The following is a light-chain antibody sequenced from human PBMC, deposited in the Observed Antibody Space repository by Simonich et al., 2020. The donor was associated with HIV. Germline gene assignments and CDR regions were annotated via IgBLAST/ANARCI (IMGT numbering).Light chain of an antibody. CDR2: GAS. CDR1: ESVSSN. CDR3: QQYNNWPGT. V-gene: IGKV3-15*01. Sequence: EIVMTQSPATLSVSPGERATLSGRARESVSSNLAWYQQKPGQAPRLLIYGASTRATGIPARFSGSGSGTEFTLTISSMQSEDFAIYYCQQYNNWPGTFGQGTKVEIK. J-gene: IGKJ1*01.